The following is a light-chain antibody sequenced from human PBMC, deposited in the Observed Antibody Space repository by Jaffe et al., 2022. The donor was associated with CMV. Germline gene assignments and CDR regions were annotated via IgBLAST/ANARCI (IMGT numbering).Light chain of an antibody. CDR1: QSIGNS. CDR3: QQYYSYST. CDR2: QAS. Sequence: DIRMTQSPSTLSASVGDRVTITCRASQSIGNSLAWFQQKPGKAPKLLIYQASSLESGVPSRFSGSGSGTEFTLTISSLQPDDFATYYCQQYYSYSTFGQGTKLDIK. J-gene: IGKJ2*01. V-gene: IGKV1-5*03.